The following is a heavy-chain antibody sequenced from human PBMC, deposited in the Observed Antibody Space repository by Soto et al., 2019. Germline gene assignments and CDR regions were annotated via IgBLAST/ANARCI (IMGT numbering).Heavy chain of an antibody. V-gene: IGHV3-33*01. CDR3: ARGIGSSWHTAFGY. CDR1: GFTFSTYG. CDR2: MWFDGTNE. D-gene: IGHD6-13*01. Sequence: QVQLVESGGGVVQPGRSLKLSCAAFGFTFSTYGMHWVRQAPGKGLEWVAVMWFDGTNENYADSVKGRFTISRDNSKNTLYLQMNGLRVEDTAVYYCARGIGSSWHTAFGYWGQGTLVTVSS. J-gene: IGHJ4*02.